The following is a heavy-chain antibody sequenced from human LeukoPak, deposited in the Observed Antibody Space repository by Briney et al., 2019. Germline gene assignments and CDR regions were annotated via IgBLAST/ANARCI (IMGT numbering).Heavy chain of an antibody. CDR2: IQFDGGDK. V-gene: IGHV3-30*02. CDR3: VKDLSGWYTFDY. CDR1: GFTFSYYA. Sequence: GGSLRHACAASGFTFSYYAMHWVRQAPRKGLEWVAFIQFDGGDKYYADSVKGRFTISRDNSKNTQYLQMNSLRTEDTAVYYCVKDLSGWYTFDYWGQGTLVTVSS. D-gene: IGHD6-19*01. J-gene: IGHJ4*02.